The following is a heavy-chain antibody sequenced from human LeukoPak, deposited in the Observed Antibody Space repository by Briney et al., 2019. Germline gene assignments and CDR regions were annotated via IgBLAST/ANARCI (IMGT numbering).Heavy chain of an antibody. CDR1: GGSISSGGYY. CDR2: IYHSGST. D-gene: IGHD5-18*01. CDR3: ARSQPADY. V-gene: IGHV4-61*08. Sequence: SQTLSLTCTVSGGSISSGGYYWSWIRQPPGKGLEWIGYIYHSGSTNYNPSLKSRVTISVDTSKNQFSLKLSSVTAADTAVYYCARSQPADYWGQGTLVTVSS. J-gene: IGHJ4*02.